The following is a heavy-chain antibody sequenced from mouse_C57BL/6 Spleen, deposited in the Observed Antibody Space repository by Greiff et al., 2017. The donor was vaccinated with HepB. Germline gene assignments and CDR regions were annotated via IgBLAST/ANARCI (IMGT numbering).Heavy chain of an antibody. J-gene: IGHJ4*01. D-gene: IGHD2-4*01. CDR2: IHPNSGST. CDR1: GYTFTSYW. Sequence: VQLQQPGAELVKPGASVKLSCKASGYTFTSYWMHWVKQRPGQGLEWIGMIHPNSGSTNYNEKFKSKATLTVDKSSSTAYMQLSSLTSEDSAVYYCAREGYYDYDGYAMDYWGQGTSVTVSS. V-gene: IGHV1-64*01. CDR3: AREGYYDYDGYAMDY.